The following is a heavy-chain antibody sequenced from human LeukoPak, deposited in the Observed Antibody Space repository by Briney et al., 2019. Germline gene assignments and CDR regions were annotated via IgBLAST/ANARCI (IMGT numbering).Heavy chain of an antibody. CDR1: GFTFDDYA. CDR3: AKAHSSSGWYYFDY. J-gene: IGHJ4*02. V-gene: IGHV3-9*03. D-gene: IGHD6-19*01. CDR2: ISWNSGGI. Sequence: GRSLRLSCAASGFTFDDYAMHWVRQAPGKGLEWVSGISWNSGGIGYADSVKGRFTISRDNAKNSLYLQMNSLRAEDMALYYCAKAHSSSGWYYFDYWGQGTLVTVSS.